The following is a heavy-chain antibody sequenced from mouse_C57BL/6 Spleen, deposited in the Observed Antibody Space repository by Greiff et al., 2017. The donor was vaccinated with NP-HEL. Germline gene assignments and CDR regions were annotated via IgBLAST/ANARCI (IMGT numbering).Heavy chain of an antibody. CDR2: INPNNGGT. V-gene: IGHV1-26*01. J-gene: IGHJ2*01. CDR3: ARDDYDGEYYFDD. CDR1: GYTFTDYY. Sequence: VQLQQSGPELVKPGASVKISCKASGYTFTDYYMNWVKQSHGKSLEWIGDINPNNGGTSYNQKFKGKATLTVDKSSSTAYMELRSLTSEDSAVYYCARDDYDGEYYFDDWGKGTTLTVSS. D-gene: IGHD2-4*01.